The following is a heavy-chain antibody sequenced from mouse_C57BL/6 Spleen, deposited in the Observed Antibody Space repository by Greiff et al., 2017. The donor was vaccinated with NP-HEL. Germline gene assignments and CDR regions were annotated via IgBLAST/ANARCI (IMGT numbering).Heavy chain of an antibody. CDR1: GFTFSDYY. CDR3: ARDKGRAMDY. CDR2: INYDGSST. Sequence: EVKVVESEGGLVQPGSSMKLSCTASGFTFSDYYMAWVRQVPEKGLEWVANINYDGSSTYYLDSLKSRFIISRDNAKNILYLQMSSLKSEDTATYYCARDKGRAMDYWGQGTSVTVSS. V-gene: IGHV5-16*01. D-gene: IGHD3-3*01. J-gene: IGHJ4*01.